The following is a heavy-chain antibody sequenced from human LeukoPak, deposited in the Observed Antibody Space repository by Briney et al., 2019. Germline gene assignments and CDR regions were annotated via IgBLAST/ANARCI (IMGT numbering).Heavy chain of an antibody. CDR3: ARDRSGSYHRGDFDY. J-gene: IGHJ4*02. CDR1: GGTFSSYA. D-gene: IGHD1-26*01. CDR2: IIPIFGTA. V-gene: IGHV1-69*05. Sequence: SVKVSCKASGGTFSSYAISWVRQAPGQGLEWMGGIIPIFGTANYAQKFQGRVTITTDESTSTAYMELSSLRSEDTAVYYCARDRSGSYHRGDFDYWGQGTLVTVSS.